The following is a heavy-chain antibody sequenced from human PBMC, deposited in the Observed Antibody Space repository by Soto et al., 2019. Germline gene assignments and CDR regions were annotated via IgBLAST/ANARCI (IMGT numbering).Heavy chain of an antibody. J-gene: IGHJ4*02. CDR1: GYLISSGYY. V-gene: IGHV4-38-2*01. CDR3: ERSSGYLPGGY. Sequence: PSETLSLTCGVSGYLISSGYYWGWIRQPPGKGLEWIGIIHHTGTTYYNPSLKSQVTISVDTSNNQFSLKLTSVTAADTAVYFCERSSGYLPGGYWGQGTQVTVSS. D-gene: IGHD5-12*01. CDR2: IHHTGTT.